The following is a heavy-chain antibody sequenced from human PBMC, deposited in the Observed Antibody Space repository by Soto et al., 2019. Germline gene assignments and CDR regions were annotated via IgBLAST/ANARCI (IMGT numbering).Heavy chain of an antibody. V-gene: IGHV4-34*01. CDR3: ARRNYDGSGYYYYYYGMDV. CDR2: INHSGNT. D-gene: IGHD3-22*01. J-gene: IGHJ6*02. CDR1: GGSFSGYY. Sequence: QVQLQQWGAGLLKPSETLSLTCAVYGGSFSGYYWSWIRQPPGKALEWIGEINHSGNTNYNPSLKSRLIISVDTSENQFPLQLSSVTAADTAVYYFARRNYDGSGYYYYYYGMDVWGQGTTVTVSS.